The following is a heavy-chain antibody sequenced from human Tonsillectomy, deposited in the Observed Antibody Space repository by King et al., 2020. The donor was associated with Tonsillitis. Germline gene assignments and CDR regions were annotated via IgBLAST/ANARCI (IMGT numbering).Heavy chain of an antibody. Sequence: VQLQESGPGLVQPSETLSLICGVSGGSISNYYWNWIRQPAGKGLEWIGRINANGFTKYNPSLGSRLTMSVDTSVNQFSLSLTSMTAADTAIYYCVRNNFGNVYFDLWGQGTLVTVSS. CDR1: GGSISNYY. D-gene: IGHD1/OR15-1a*01. J-gene: IGHJ5*02. V-gene: IGHV4-4*07. CDR3: VRNNFGNVYFDL. CDR2: INANGFT.